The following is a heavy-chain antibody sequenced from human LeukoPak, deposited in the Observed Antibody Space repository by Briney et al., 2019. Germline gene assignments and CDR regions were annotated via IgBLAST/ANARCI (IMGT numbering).Heavy chain of an antibody. J-gene: IGHJ6*02. Sequence: PSETLSLTCTVSGGSISSYYWSWIRQPPGKGLVWIGYIYYSGSTNYNPSLKSRVTISVDTSKNQFSLKLSSVTAADTAVYYCARHPYCGGDCYPVGMDVWGQGTTVTVSS. CDR3: ARHPYCGGDCYPVGMDV. CDR1: GGSISSYY. V-gene: IGHV4-59*08. D-gene: IGHD2-21*02. CDR2: IYYSGST.